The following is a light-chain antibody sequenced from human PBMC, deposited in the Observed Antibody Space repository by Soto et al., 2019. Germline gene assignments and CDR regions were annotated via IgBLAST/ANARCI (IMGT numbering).Light chain of an antibody. Sequence: QSALTQPLSVSGSPGQSVTISCTGTSSDVGGYNYVSWYQHHPGKAPKLMIYDVTKRPSGVRDRFSASKSGNTASLTISGLHAEDEAHYYCCSYAGSYIYVVGTGAKV. CDR3: CSYAGSYIYV. V-gene: IGLV2-11*01. CDR2: DVT. CDR1: SSDVGGYNY. J-gene: IGLJ1*01.